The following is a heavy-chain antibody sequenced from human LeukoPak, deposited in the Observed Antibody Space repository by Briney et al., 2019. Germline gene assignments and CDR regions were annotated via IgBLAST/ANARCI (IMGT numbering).Heavy chain of an antibody. CDR2: IYYSGRT. J-gene: IGHJ4*02. D-gene: IGHD4-23*01. Sequence: SETLSLTCTVSGGSIRSYYWSWIRQPPGRGLDWIGYIYYSGRTNYNASLQSRVTISVDTSKNQFSLKLSSVTAADTAVYYCARDGGISGYFDYWGQGTLVTVSS. CDR1: GGSIRSYY. V-gene: IGHV4-59*01. CDR3: ARDGGISGYFDY.